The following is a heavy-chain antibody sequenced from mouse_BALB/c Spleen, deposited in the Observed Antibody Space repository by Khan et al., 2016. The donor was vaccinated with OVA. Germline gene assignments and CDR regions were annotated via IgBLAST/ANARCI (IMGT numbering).Heavy chain of an antibody. CDR2: IYPGTNST. CDR1: GYIFTSYW. Sequence: QVQLQQSGTELVRPGASVKLSCKTSGYIFTSYWIHWVKQRSGQGLEWIARIYPGTNSTYYNEKFKGKATLTADKSSSTAYMQLSTLKSEDSAVYFCARDGPDGAWFVYWGQGPLVTVSA. D-gene: IGHD2-3*01. J-gene: IGHJ3*01. CDR3: ARDGPDGAWFVY. V-gene: IGHV1S132*01.